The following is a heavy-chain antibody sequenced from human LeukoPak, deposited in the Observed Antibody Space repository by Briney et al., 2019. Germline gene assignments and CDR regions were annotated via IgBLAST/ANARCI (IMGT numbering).Heavy chain of an antibody. Sequence: GASVTVSCMASGGTFSSYAISWVRQAPGQGLEWMGRIIPILDIADYAQKFQGRVTITADKSTSTAYMELSSLRSEDTAVYYCARGPLHGYYFDYWGQGTLVTVSS. CDR2: IIPILDIA. CDR3: ARGPLHGYYFDY. J-gene: IGHJ4*02. V-gene: IGHV1-69*04. CDR1: GGTFSSYA.